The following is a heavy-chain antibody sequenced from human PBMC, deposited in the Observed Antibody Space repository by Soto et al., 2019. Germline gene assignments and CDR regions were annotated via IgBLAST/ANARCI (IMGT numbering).Heavy chain of an antibody. J-gene: IGHJ4*02. CDR1: GGTFSSYA. Sequence: ASVEVCCKASGGTFSSYAISWPRQDPGQGLEWMGWINPNSGNTGYAQKFQGRVTMTRNTSISTAYMELSSLRSEDTAVYYCARATFGYSGYDWDYWGQGTLVTVSS. CDR2: INPNSGNT. CDR3: ARATFGYSGYDWDY. V-gene: IGHV1-8*02. D-gene: IGHD5-12*01.